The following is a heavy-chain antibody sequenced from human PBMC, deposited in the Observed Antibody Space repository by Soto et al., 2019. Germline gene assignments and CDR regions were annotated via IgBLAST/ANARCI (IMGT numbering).Heavy chain of an antibody. CDR2: ISAYNGNT. J-gene: IGHJ3*02. Sequence: ASVKVSCKASGYTFTSYGISWVRQAPGQGLEWMGWISAYNGNTNYAQKLQGRVTMTTDTSTSTAYMELRSLRSDDTAVYYCARDRILSGRFWEWLGRAFDIWGQGTMVTVSS. V-gene: IGHV1-18*01. CDR1: GYTFTSYG. D-gene: IGHD3-3*01. CDR3: ARDRILSGRFWEWLGRAFDI.